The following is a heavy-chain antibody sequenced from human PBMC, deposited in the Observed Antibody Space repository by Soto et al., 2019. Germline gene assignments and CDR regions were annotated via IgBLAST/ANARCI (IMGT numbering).Heavy chain of an antibody. Sequence: PGGSLRLSCAVSGFIFSRYSMNWVRQAPGKGLEWVSSIGTSGSYIYDTDSVKGRFTISRDNSKNTLYLQMNRLRAEDTAIYYCAKRLSTYCFDNWGQGTLVTVSS. CDR2: IGTSGSYI. J-gene: IGHJ4*01. CDR3: AKRLSTYCFDN. V-gene: IGHV3-21*04. D-gene: IGHD2-21*02. CDR1: GFIFSRYS.